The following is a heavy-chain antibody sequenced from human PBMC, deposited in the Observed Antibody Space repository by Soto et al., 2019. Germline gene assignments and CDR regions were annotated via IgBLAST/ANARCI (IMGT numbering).Heavy chain of an antibody. CDR2: LYYSGST. D-gene: IGHD3-9*01. J-gene: IGHJ6*02. Sequence: QVQLQESGPGLVKPSQTLSLTCTVSGGSISSGGYYWSWIRQHPGKGLEWIGYLYYSGSTYYNPALQSRVTRSVDTSKNQFSLKLSSVTAADTAVYYCARAFSSRDVLRYVDWPSLHSYGMDVWVQGTTVTVSS. CDR3: ARAFSSRDVLRYVDWPSLHSYGMDV. V-gene: IGHV4-31*03. CDR1: GGSISSGGYY.